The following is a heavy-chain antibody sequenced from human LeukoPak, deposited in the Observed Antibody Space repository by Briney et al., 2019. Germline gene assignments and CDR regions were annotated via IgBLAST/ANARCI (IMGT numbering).Heavy chain of an antibody. Sequence: PPGRSLRLSCAASGFTFSSYAMHWVRQAPGKGLEWVAVISYEGSNKYYADSVKGRFTISRDNSKNTLYLQMNSLRAEDTAVYYCARGCDSARPGPPFDYWGQGTLVTVSS. D-gene: IGHD6-6*01. CDR1: GFTFSSYA. V-gene: IGHV3-30-3*01. J-gene: IGHJ4*02. CDR3: ARGCDSARPGPPFDY. CDR2: ISYEGSNK.